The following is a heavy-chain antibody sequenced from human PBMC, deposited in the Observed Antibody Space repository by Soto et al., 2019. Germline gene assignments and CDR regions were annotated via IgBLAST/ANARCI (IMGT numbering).Heavy chain of an antibody. CDR1: GDSASSNSAA. J-gene: IGHJ5*02. Sequence: PSQTLSLTCAISGDSASSNSAAWNWIRQSPSRGLEWLGRTYYRSKWYNDYAVSVKSRITINPDTSKNQFSLQLNPVTPEDTAVYYCARDSAERSSWFNWFDPWGQGTLVTVSS. V-gene: IGHV6-1*01. CDR3: ARDSAERSSWFNWFDP. D-gene: IGHD6-13*01. CDR2: TYYRSKWYN.